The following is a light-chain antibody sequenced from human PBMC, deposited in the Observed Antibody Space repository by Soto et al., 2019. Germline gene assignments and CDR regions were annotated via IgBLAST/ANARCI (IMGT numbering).Light chain of an antibody. V-gene: IGLV2-14*01. CDR1: SSDVGGYNY. CDR3: SSYTSRSTLYV. J-gene: IGLJ1*01. CDR2: EVS. Sequence: QSALTQPASVSGSPGQSITISCTGTSSDVGGYNYVSWYQQHPGKAPKLMIYEVSNRPSGVSNRFSGSKSGNTASLTISGLQAEDEADYYCSSYTSRSTLYVFGTRTKVTVL.